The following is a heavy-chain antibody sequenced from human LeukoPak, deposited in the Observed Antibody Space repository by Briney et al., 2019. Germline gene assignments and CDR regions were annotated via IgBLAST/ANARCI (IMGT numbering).Heavy chain of an antibody. J-gene: IGHJ4*02. CDR3: ARGLGFDY. CDR1: GGSISSISSNNYH. CDR2: IYYSGST. V-gene: IGHV4-39*01. Sequence: SETLSLTCIVSGGSISSISSNNYHWGWIRQPPGKGLEWIGSIYYSGSTYYNPSLKSRVTISVDTSKNQFSLKLSSVTAADTAVYYCARGLGFDYWGQGTLVTVSS.